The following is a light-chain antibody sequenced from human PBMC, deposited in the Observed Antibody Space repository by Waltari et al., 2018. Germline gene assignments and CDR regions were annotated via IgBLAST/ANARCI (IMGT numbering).Light chain of an antibody. CDR1: QSIDTW. CDR2: KAS. J-gene: IGKJ4*01. V-gene: IGKV1D-16*01. Sequence: DIQMTQSPSSLSASVGDKVTITCQASQSIDTWLAWYQQKPGEAPKSLIYKASNLESGVPSRFSGSGSGTDVTLTISGLKPEDFTTYYCQQYSSLPLTFGGGTKVEIK. CDR3: QQYSSLPLT.